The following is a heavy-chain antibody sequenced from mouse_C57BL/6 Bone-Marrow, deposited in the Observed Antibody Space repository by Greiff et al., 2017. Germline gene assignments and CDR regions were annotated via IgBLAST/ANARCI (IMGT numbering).Heavy chain of an antibody. CDR3: ARSEDCGSSCRWYFDV. V-gene: IGHV14-3*01. D-gene: IGHD1-1*01. Sequence: EVMLVESVAELVRPGASVKLSCTASGFTIKNTYMHWVKQRPEQGLEWIGRIDPANGNTKYAPKFQGKATITADTSSNTAYLQLSSLTSEDTAIYYCARSEDCGSSCRWYFDVWGTGTTVTVSS. J-gene: IGHJ1*03. CDR2: IDPANGNT. CDR1: GFTIKNTY.